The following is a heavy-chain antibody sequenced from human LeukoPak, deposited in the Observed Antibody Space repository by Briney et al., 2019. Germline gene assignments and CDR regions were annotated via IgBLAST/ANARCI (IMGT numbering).Heavy chain of an antibody. CDR2: VDPSGGVT. J-gene: IGHJ4*02. D-gene: IGHD2-15*01. CDR3: AGGGQNWRDEDRWHY. Sequence: GASVKVSCKASGDNFRIYNVHWVRQAPGQGLEWLGRVDPSGGVTTSVEKLQGRLTMTTDLSTSTVYMELSSLRIEDTAVYYCAGGGQNWRDEDRWHYWGQGTLVTVAS. V-gene: IGHV1-46*04. CDR1: GDNFRIYN.